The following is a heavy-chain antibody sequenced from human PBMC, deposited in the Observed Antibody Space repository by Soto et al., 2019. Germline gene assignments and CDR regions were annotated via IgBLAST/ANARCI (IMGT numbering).Heavy chain of an antibody. CDR3: ARHAAARRADVVAFQV. J-gene: IGHJ3*01. CDR1: GGSISRSSYS. D-gene: IGHD5-18*01. V-gene: IGHV4-39*01. CDR2: IFYSGNI. Sequence: QLHLQESGPGLVKPSETLSLSCIVSGGSISRSSYSWAWLRQPPGQGLEWLGTIFYSGNIYYSASLQSRVSISVDTAKEQCSLKVRSVTAADTAVYYCARHAAARRADVVAFQVWGQGTPVTVSS.